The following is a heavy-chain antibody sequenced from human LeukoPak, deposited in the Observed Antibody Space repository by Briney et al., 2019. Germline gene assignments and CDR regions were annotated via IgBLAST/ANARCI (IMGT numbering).Heavy chain of an antibody. CDR1: GFSLTASGVG. J-gene: IGHJ4*02. D-gene: IGHD4-17*01. CDR3: AHSGLTVNDY. CDR2: IYGNDDK. V-gene: IGHV2-5*01. Sequence: SGPTLVKPTQTLTLTCTFSGFSLTASGVGVGWIRQPPGKALQWLALIYGNDDKRYSPSLKTRLTITKDTSKNQVVLTMTNMDPVDTATYFCAHSGLTVNDYWGQGTLVTVSS.